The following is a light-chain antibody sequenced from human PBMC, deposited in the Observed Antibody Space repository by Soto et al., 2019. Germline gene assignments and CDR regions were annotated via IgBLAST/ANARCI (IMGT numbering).Light chain of an antibody. V-gene: IGKV3-15*01. CDR2: GAS. CDR1: QSVSSN. CDR3: QQYNNWPLT. J-gene: IGKJ4*01. Sequence: EIVIPRSSGTLSVSPGERANLSCRASQSVSSNLAWYQQKPGRSPRLLIYGASTRTTGIPARFSVRGSGTEFTLTISSLQSEDFAVYYCQQYNNWPLTFGGGTKVDIK.